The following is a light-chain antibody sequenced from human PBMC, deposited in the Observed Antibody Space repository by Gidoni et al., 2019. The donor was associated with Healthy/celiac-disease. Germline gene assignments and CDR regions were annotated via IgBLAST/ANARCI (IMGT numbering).Light chain of an antibody. CDR2: DAS. CDR3: QQRSNWPPR. V-gene: IGKV3-11*01. Sequence: VLTTSPATLSLSPGERATLSCRASQSVSSYLAWYQQKPGQAPRLLIYDASNRATGIPARFSGSGSGTDFTLTISSLEPEDFAVYYCQQRSNWPPRFGQGTKVEIK. J-gene: IGKJ1*01. CDR1: QSVSSY.